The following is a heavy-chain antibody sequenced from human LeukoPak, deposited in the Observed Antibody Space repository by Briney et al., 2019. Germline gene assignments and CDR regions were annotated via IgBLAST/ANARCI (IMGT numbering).Heavy chain of an antibody. CDR1: GFTFSSSA. V-gene: IGHV3-23*01. CDR3: AKEGLLSSNFDY. CDR2: ISASGGST. D-gene: IGHD2-21*01. J-gene: IGHJ4*02. Sequence: GGSPRLSCAASGFTFSSSAMSWVRQVPGKGLEWVSGISASGGSTYYADSVKGRFTISRDNSKNTLYLQMNSLRAEDTAVYYCAKEGLLSSNFDYWGQGTLVTVSS.